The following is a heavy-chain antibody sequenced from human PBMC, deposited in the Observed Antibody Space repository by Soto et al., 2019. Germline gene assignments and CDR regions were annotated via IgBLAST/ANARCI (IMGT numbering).Heavy chain of an antibody. V-gene: IGHV1-69*13. CDR2: IIPIFDTT. Sequence: SVKVSCKASGGTFSSYTLSWVRQAPGQGLEWMAGIIPIFDTTNYAQKFQGRVTITADGSASTVYMELSSLRSEDTAVYYCARAPGTAMVTRDYYGLDVWGQGTTVTVSS. J-gene: IGHJ6*02. CDR1: GGTFSSYT. CDR3: ARAPGTAMVTRDYYGLDV. D-gene: IGHD5-18*01.